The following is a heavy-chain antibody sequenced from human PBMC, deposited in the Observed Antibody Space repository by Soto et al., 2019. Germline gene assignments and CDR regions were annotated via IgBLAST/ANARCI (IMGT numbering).Heavy chain of an antibody. J-gene: IGHJ4*02. CDR3: PRGGGNFDQ. V-gene: IGHV3-7*04. Sequence: EVQLVESGGGLVQPGGSLRLTCAASGFTLSGYGMSWVRQAPGKVLEWVANVKQDGSNKYFVDWVKGRFTITRDNAKHLVYIQMNSVRVEETAVYYGPRGGGNFDQWGQGTLVTVSS. CDR2: VKQDGSNK. CDR1: GFTLSGYG. D-gene: IGHD3-16*01.